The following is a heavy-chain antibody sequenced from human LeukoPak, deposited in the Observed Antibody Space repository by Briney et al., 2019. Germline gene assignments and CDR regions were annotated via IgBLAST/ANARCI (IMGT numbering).Heavy chain of an antibody. V-gene: IGHV3-21*04. CDR2: ISGRSNYI. CDR3: AKDFXGSXWXXXXXRH. CDR1: GFIFSSYT. Sequence: GGSLRLSCAASGFIFSSYTMNWIRQAPGKGLEWVSSISGRSNYIYYADSVKGRITISRDNAKNSLYLQMNSLRAEDTALYYCAKDFXGSXWXXXXXRHWXXGTLVTVS. J-gene: IGHJ1*01. D-gene: IGHD6-19*01.